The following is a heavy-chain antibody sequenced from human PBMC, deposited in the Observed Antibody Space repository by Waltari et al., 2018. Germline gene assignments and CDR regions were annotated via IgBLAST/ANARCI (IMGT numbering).Heavy chain of an antibody. D-gene: IGHD2-21*02. Sequence: EVQLLESGGGLVQPGGSLRVSCAASGFSFNDYDMSWVRQAPGKGLEWVSSIVGGGDNTYYADSVKGRFTISRDNSKNTVFLQMNSLRAEDTAVYFCAKVVLTPYYFYYGMDVWGQGTTVTVPS. CDR2: IVGGGDNT. CDR3: AKVVLTPYYFYYGMDV. CDR1: GFSFNDYD. J-gene: IGHJ6*02. V-gene: IGHV3-23*01.